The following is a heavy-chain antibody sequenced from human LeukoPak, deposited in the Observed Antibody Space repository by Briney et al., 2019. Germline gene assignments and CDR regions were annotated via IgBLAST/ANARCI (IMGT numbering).Heavy chain of an antibody. CDR1: GGAFSSYA. CDR2: INAGNGNT. CDR3: AVMGDLDY. V-gene: IGHV1-3*01. Sequence: ASVKVSCKASGGAFSSYAISWVRQAPGQGLEWMGWINAGNGNTKYSQKFQGRVTITRDTSASTAYMELSSLRSEDTAVYYCAVMGDLDYWGQGTLVTVSS. J-gene: IGHJ4*02. D-gene: IGHD1-26*01.